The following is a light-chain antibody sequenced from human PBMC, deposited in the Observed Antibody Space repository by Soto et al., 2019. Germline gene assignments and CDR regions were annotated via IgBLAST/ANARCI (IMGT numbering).Light chain of an antibody. CDR3: SSYTTSSTLV. V-gene: IGLV2-14*01. CDR2: EVS. CDR1: SSDVGGHNY. J-gene: IGLJ1*01. Sequence: QSVLTQPASVSGSPGQSITISCTGTSSDVGGHNYVSWYQQYPGTAPKLMIYEVSNRPSGVSNRFSGSKSGNTASLTISGLQAEDEADYYCSSYTTSSTLVFGTGTKLTVL.